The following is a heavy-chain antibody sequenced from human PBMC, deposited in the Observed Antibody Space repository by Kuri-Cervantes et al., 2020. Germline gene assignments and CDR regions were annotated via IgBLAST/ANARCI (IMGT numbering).Heavy chain of an antibody. CDR2: IRYDGSNK. CDR1: GFTFSSYG. J-gene: IGHJ6*03. V-gene: IGHV3-30*02. CDR3: ARAGGKYQLLNYYYYMDV. Sequence: GESLKISCAASGFTFSSYGMHWVRQAPGKGLEWVAFIRYDGSNKYYADSVKGRFTISRDNSKNTLYLQMNSLRAEDTALYYCARAGGKYQLLNYYYYMDVWGKGTTVTVSS. D-gene: IGHD2-2*01.